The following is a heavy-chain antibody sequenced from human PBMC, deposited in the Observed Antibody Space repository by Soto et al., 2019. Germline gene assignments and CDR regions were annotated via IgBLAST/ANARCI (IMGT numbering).Heavy chain of an antibody. CDR2: IYASGAT. V-gene: IGHV4-59*01. D-gene: IGHD3-9*01. J-gene: IGHJ4*02. CDR1: GGSISTYY. Sequence: PSETLSLTCTVSGGSISTYYWSWIRQPPGGTLEWIGYIYASGATTYNPSLESRVTMSMDMPNNEFSLELTSLTAADTAVYYCARSHSFEGSIYHYYFDFWGQGTLVTVSS. CDR3: ARSHSFEGSIYHYYFDF.